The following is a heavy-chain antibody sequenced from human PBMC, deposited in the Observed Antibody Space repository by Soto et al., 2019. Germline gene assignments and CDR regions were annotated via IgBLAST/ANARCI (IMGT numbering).Heavy chain of an antibody. Sequence: GGLVKVSCKVSGYTLTELSRHWVRQAPGKGLEWIGSFDPQDDETIYAQNFQGRVTMTEDTSTDTAYMELSSLRSEDTAVYYCVTQRGSGSDPFDIWGPGTMVTVSS. CDR3: VTQRGSGSDPFDI. V-gene: IGHV1-24*01. CDR1: GYTLTELS. D-gene: IGHD6-25*01. J-gene: IGHJ3*02. CDR2: FDPQDDET.